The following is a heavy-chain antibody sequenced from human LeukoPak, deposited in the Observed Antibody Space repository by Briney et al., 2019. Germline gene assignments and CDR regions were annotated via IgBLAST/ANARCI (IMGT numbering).Heavy chain of an antibody. J-gene: IGHJ4*02. Sequence: SSETLSLTCTVSGGSISSYYWSWIRQPPGKGLEWIGYIYYSGSTNYNPSLKSRVTISVDTSKNQFSLKLSSVTAADTAVYYCARARNSGSYQDYWGQGTLVTVSS. CDR1: GGSISSYY. CDR2: IYYSGST. V-gene: IGHV4-59*01. D-gene: IGHD1-26*01. CDR3: ARARNSGSYQDY.